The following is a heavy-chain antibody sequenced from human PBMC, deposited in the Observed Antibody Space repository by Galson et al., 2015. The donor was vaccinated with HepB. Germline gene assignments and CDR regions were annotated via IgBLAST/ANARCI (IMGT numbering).Heavy chain of an antibody. Sequence: SLRLSCAASGFTFSSYEMNWVRQAPGKGLEWVSYISSSGSTIYYADSVKGRFTISRDNAKNSLYLQMNSLRAEDTAVYYCARGEGIAVAVLFDYWGQGTLVTVSS. CDR3: ARGEGIAVAVLFDY. V-gene: IGHV3-48*03. CDR1: GFTFSSYE. D-gene: IGHD6-19*01. J-gene: IGHJ4*02. CDR2: ISSSGSTI.